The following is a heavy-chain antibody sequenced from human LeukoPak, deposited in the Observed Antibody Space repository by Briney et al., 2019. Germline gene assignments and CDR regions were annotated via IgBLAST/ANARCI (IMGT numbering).Heavy chain of an antibody. CDR3: ARFVTGGNYLSGNGYYFDY. CDR2: ISSGGSFI. D-gene: IGHD1-26*01. J-gene: IGHJ4*02. Sequence: GPSLRLSCAASGFTLSSYSMSWVSQAPGKGLEWDSSISSGGSFINYADSVKGRFTISRDNAKNSLYLQMNGLRAEDTAVYYCARFVTGGNYLSGNGYYFDYWGQGTLVTVSS. V-gene: IGHV3-21*01. CDR1: GFTLSSYS.